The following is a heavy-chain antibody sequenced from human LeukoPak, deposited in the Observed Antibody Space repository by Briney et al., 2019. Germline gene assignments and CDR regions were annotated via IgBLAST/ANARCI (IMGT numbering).Heavy chain of an antibody. CDR3: ARDSLPGVTTP. CDR2: IYTSGST. V-gene: IGHV4-61*02. Sequence: SETLSLTCTVSGGSISSGGYYWSWIRQPAGKGLEWIGRIYTSGSTNYNPSLKSRVTISVDKSKNQFSLKLSSVTAADTAVYYCARDSLPGVTTPWGQGTLVTVSS. J-gene: IGHJ5*02. D-gene: IGHD4-17*01. CDR1: GGSISSGGYY.